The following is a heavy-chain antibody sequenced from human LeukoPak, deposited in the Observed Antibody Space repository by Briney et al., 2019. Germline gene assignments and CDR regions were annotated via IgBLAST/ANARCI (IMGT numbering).Heavy chain of an antibody. CDR3: ARGLYDSSGYHPT. Sequence: GASVNVSCKASGYTFTGYYMHWVRQAPGQGLEWMGWINPNSGGTNYAQKFQGRVTMTRDTSISTAYMELSRLRSDDTAVYYCARGLYDSSGYHPTWGQGTLVTVSS. D-gene: IGHD3-22*01. CDR1: GYTFTGYY. CDR2: INPNSGGT. J-gene: IGHJ5*02. V-gene: IGHV1-2*02.